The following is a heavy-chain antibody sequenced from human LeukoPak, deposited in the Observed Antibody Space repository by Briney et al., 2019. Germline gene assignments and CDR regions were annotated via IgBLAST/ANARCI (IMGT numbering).Heavy chain of an antibody. CDR2: INPSGGST. CDR3: ARGRWIYGSGSYPSF. Sequence: ASVKVSCKASGYTFTSYYMHWVRQAPGQGLEWMGIINPSGGSTSYAQKFQGRVTMTRDTSTSTVYMELSSLRSEDTAVYYCARGRWIYGSGSYPSFWGQGTLVTVSS. V-gene: IGHV1-46*01. D-gene: IGHD3-10*01. CDR1: GYTFTSYY. J-gene: IGHJ4*02.